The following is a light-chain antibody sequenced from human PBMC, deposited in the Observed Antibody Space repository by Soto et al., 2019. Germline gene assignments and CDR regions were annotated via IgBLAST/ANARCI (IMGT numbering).Light chain of an antibody. V-gene: IGKV4-1*01. Sequence: DIVMTQSPDSLAVSLGERATINCKSSQSILESSNNKSYLAWYQQKSGQPPKLLIYWASTRESGVPDRFSGSGSGAEFTLTISSLQAEDVAVYYCQQYYSALGTFGQGTKLEIK. CDR3: QQYYSALGT. J-gene: IGKJ2*02. CDR1: QSILESSNNKSY. CDR2: WAS.